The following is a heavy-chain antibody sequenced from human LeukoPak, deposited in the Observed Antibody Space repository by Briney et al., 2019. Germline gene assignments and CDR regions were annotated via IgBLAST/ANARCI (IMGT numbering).Heavy chain of an antibody. CDR3: ARGVDYYGV. Sequence: SQTLSLTCTVSGGSISSYYWSWIRQPPGKGLEWIGYIYYSGSTNYNPSLKSRVTISVDTSKKQFSLKLSSVTAADTAVYYCARGVDYYGVWGQGTLVTVSS. D-gene: IGHD3-10*01. J-gene: IGHJ4*02. CDR2: IYYSGST. V-gene: IGHV4-59*12. CDR1: GGSISSYY.